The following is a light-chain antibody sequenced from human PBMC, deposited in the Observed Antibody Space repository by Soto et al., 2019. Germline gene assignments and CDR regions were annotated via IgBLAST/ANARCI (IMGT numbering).Light chain of an antibody. CDR3: QQYGSSPPYT. V-gene: IGKV3-20*01. CDR2: GAS. CDR1: QSVSSSY. Sequence: EIVLTQSPGILSLSPGERATLSCRASQSVSSSYLAWYQQKPGQAPRLLIYGASNRATGIPDRFSASGSKTNFTLTISRLEPEHFAVYYCQQYGSSPPYTFGQGTKLEIK. J-gene: IGKJ2*01.